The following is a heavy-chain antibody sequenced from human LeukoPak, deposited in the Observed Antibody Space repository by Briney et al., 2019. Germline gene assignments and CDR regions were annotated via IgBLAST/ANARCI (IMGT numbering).Heavy chain of an antibody. CDR2: IYTSGST. J-gene: IGHJ6*03. D-gene: IGHD1-26*01. V-gene: IGHV4-61*02. CDR1: GDSISSGSYY. Sequence: SSETLSLTCTVSGDSISSGSYYWSWIRQPAGKGLEWIGRIYTSGSTNYNPSLNSRVTISMDTSKNQFSLKLSSVTAADTAVYYCARLGGSPYYYYYMDVWGKGTTVTISS. CDR3: ARLGGSPYYYYYMDV.